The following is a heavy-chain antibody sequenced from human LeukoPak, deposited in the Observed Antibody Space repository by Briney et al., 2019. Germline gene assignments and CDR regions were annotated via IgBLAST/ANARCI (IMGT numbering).Heavy chain of an antibody. V-gene: IGHV1-2*02. Sequence: ASVKVSCKASGYSFTGYYMHWVRQAPGQGLEWMGWINPNSGGTNYAQKFQGRVTTTRDTSISTAYMELSRLRSDDTAVYYCARDLGDIVVVPAAIWFDPWGQGTLVTVSS. D-gene: IGHD2-2*01. CDR1: GYSFTGYY. CDR2: INPNSGGT. CDR3: ARDLGDIVVVPAAIWFDP. J-gene: IGHJ5*02.